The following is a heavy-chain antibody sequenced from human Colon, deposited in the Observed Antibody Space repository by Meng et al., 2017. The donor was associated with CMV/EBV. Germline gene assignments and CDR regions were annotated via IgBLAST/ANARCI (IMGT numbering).Heavy chain of an antibody. Sequence: GESLKISCAASGFIFSRYEMNWVRQAPGKGLEWVSYISSSGNTIYYADSVKGRFTISRDNAKNSLYLQMNSLRVEDTAVYYCARVQHYYETSGYYLLDYWGQGTLVTVSS. CDR2: ISSSGNTI. CDR1: GFIFSRYE. D-gene: IGHD3-22*01. V-gene: IGHV3-48*03. J-gene: IGHJ4*02. CDR3: ARVQHYYETSGYYLLDY.